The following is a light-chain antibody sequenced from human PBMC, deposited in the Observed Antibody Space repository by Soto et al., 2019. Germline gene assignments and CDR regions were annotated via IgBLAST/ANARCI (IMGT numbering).Light chain of an antibody. V-gene: IGLV1-47*01. Sequence: QLVLTQPPSASGTPGQRVDISCSGSSSNIGTNYVYWYQQLPGTAPKLLMYRNNQRPSGVPDRFSGSKSGTSASLAISGLRSEDEATYYCATWDESLSGRVFGGGTKVTVL. CDR1: SSNIGTNY. CDR2: RNN. J-gene: IGLJ3*02. CDR3: ATWDESLSGRV.